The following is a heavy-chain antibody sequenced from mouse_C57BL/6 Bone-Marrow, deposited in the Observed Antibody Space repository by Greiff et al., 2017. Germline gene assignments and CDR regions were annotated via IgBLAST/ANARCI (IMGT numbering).Heavy chain of an antibody. CDR1: GYTFTSYW. CDR2: IDPNSGGT. Sequence: QVQLQQPGAELVKPGASVKLSCKASGYTFTSYWMHWVKQRPGRGLEWIGRIDPNSGGTKYNEKFKCKATLTVDKPSSTAYMQLSSRTSEDAAVYYCAHGNYFYWYFAVWGTGTTVTVSA. J-gene: IGHJ1*03. D-gene: IGHD2-1*01. V-gene: IGHV1-62-3*01. CDR3: AHGNYFYWYFAV.